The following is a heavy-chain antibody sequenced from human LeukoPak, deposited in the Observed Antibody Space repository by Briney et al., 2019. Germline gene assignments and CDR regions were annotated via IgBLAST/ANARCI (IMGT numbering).Heavy chain of an antibody. J-gene: IGHJ4*02. CDR2: IKQDGSEK. CDR1: GFTFSTYW. D-gene: IGHD6-13*01. Sequence: GGSLRLSCAASGFTFSTYWMSWVRQAPGRGLEWVANIKQDGSEKDYVDSVKGRFTISRDNAKSSLYLQMNSLRVDDTAVYYCARDPRSSWFGGLDSWGQGTLVTVSS. CDR3: ARDPRSSWFGGLDS. V-gene: IGHV3-7*01.